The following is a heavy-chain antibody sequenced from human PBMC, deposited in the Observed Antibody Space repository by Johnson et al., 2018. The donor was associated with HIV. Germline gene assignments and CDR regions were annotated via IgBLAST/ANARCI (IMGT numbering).Heavy chain of an antibody. J-gene: IGHJ3*02. CDR2: IYSGGST. D-gene: IGHD5-24*01. CDR3: ARDRAVPDDGYNDYAFDI. V-gene: IGHV3-53*01. Sequence: VQLVESGGGLIQPGGSLRLYCAASGFTVSSNYRNWVRQAPGKGLEWVSLIYSGGSTNYADSVKGRFTISRDNSKNTLYLQMNSLRAGGTAVYYCARDRAVPDDGYNDYAFDIWGQGTLVTVSS. CDR1: GFTVSSNY.